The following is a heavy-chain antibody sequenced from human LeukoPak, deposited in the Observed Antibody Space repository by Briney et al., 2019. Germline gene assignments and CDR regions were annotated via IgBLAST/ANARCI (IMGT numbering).Heavy chain of an antibody. CDR1: GYSFTTYG. CDR3: ARVWMVRGVIIDY. Sequence: ASVKVSCKASGYSFTTYGISWVRQAPGQGLEWMGWISAYDGSTNYAQQFQGRVTMTTDTSTSTAYMELRSLRSDDTAVYYCARVWMVRGVIIDYWGQGTLVTASS. J-gene: IGHJ4*02. D-gene: IGHD3-10*01. CDR2: ISAYDGST. V-gene: IGHV1-18*01.